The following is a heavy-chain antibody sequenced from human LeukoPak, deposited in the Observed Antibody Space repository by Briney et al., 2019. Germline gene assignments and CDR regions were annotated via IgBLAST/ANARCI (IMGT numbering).Heavy chain of an antibody. CDR3: ARGSVSEYQLLWPHYYYYMDV. J-gene: IGHJ6*03. CDR1: GYTFTSYD. Sequence: ASVKVSCKASGYTFTSYDINWVRQATGQGLEWMGWMNPNSGNTGYAQKFQGRVTMTRTTSISTAYMELSSLRSGDTAVYYCARGSVSEYQLLWPHYYYYMDVWGKGTTVTVSS. V-gene: IGHV1-8*01. D-gene: IGHD2-2*01. CDR2: MNPNSGNT.